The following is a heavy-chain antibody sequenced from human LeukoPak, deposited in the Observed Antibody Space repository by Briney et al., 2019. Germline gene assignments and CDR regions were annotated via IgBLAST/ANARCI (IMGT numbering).Heavy chain of an antibody. CDR1: GGSISSYY. CDR2: IYYSGST. J-gene: IGHJ4*02. Sequence: SETLSLTCTVSGGSISSYYWSWIRQPPGKGLEWIGYIYYSGSTNYNPSLKSRVTISLDTSKNQFSLKLSSVTAADTAVYYCARRNRGAVFFDYWGQGTLVTVSS. CDR3: ARRNRGAVFFDY. D-gene: IGHD3-10*01. V-gene: IGHV4-59*01.